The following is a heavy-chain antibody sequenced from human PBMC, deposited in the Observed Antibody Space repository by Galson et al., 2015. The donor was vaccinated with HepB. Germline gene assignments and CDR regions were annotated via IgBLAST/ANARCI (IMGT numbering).Heavy chain of an antibody. D-gene: IGHD2-21*02. CDR1: GGSFSGYY. V-gene: IGHV4-34*01. Sequence: ETLSLTCAVYGGSFSGYYWSWIRQPPGKGLEWIGEINHSGSTNYNPSLKSRVTISVDTSKNQFSLKLSSVTAADTAVYYCAGGTFVVVTAIPTFFDSWGQGTLVTVSS. J-gene: IGHJ4*02. CDR3: AGGTFVVVTAIPTFFDS. CDR2: INHSGST.